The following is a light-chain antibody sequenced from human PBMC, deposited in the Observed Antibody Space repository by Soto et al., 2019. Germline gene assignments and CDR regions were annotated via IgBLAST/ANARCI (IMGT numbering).Light chain of an antibody. CDR2: DAS. J-gene: IGKJ4*01. Sequence: EIVRTQSPATLSVSPGVGATLSCKASQNVYNNLAWYQQRPGQPPRLLIYDASTRATGISARFSGSGYGTEFTLTISSLQSEDFAVYFCQQCRNWPLTFGGGTKVEIK. CDR1: QNVYNN. V-gene: IGKV3-15*01. CDR3: QQCRNWPLT.